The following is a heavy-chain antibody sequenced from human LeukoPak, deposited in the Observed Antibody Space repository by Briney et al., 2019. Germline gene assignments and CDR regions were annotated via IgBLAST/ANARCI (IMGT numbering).Heavy chain of an antibody. J-gene: IGHJ6*02. D-gene: IGHD6-13*01. Sequence: SEILSLTCTVSGDSVRSYYWSWIRQPPGQGLEWLGHINDRGSTNYNPSLQGRVTISIDTSKNQFSLKVNSVTAADTAVYYCVRDSRYGSGWFEDGLDFCGQGTTVTVSS. V-gene: IGHV4-59*02. CDR2: INDRGST. CDR3: VRDSRYGSGWFEDGLDF. CDR1: GDSVRSYY.